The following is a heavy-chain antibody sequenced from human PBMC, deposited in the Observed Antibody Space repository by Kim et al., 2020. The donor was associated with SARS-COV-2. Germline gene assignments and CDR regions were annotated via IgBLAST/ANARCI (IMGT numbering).Heavy chain of an antibody. D-gene: IGHD3-22*01. V-gene: IGHV4-4*02. J-gene: IGHJ3*02. CDR3: ARDYDSSGYASDAFDI. Sequence: SIKSRFTLSRDKSKNQFSLQMTSVRAADTAIYYCARDYDSSGYASDAFDIWGLGTMVTVSS.